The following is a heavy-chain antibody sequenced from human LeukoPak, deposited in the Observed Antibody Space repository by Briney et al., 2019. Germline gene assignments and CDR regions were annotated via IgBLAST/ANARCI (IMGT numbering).Heavy chain of an antibody. CDR3: ARDSVDTARDY. V-gene: IGHV4-39*07. CDR2: IYYSGST. D-gene: IGHD5-18*01. CDR1: GGSISSSSYY. Sequence: SETLSLTCTVSGGSISSSSYYWGWIRQPPGKGLEWIGSIYYSGSTYYNPSLKSRVTISVDTSKNQFSLKLSSVTAADTAVYYCARDSVDTARDYWGQGTLVTVSS. J-gene: IGHJ4*02.